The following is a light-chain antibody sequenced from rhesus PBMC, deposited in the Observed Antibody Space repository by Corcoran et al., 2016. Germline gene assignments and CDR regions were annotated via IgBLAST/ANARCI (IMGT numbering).Light chain of an antibody. CDR2: AAS. Sequence: DIQMTQSPSSLSASVGDRVTITCRASENVNNYLHWYQQKPGKAPKLLISAASTLQSVVPSRFSGSGSGTDYTFTISSLQPEDVATYYCQHSYGTPLTFVGGTKVEIK. CDR3: QHSYGTPLT. CDR1: ENVNNY. J-gene: IGKJ4*01. V-gene: IGKV1-74*01.